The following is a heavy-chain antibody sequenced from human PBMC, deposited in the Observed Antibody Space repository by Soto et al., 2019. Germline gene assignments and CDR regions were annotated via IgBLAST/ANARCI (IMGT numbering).Heavy chain of an antibody. D-gene: IGHD1-1*01. V-gene: IGHV2-5*02. J-gene: IGHJ4*01. CDR2: TYWDNDN. CDR1: GFSISTTWVG. CDR3: AHRRGGYNWDDGYFYY. Sequence: GSGPTPGNPTQTLTLTCTFSGFSISTTWVGVGWIRQPPGQALEWLAFTYWDNDNRYNPSLKSRLTVAKDASKSLVVLLMTNMDPVDTATYYCAHRRGGYNWDDGYFYYWGPGTLVTVSS.